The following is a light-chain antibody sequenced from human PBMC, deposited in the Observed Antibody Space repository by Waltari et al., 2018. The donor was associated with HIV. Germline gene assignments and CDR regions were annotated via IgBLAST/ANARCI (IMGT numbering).Light chain of an antibody. V-gene: IGLV3-25*03. Sequence: SYELTQPPSVSVSPGPTARITCPGDALPKQYPYWYQQKPGQAPVLVIYKDTGRPSGIPERFSGSSSGTTVTLTISGVQAEDDADYYCLSADTSVTWVFGGGTKLTVL. J-gene: IGLJ3*02. CDR1: ALPKQY. CDR2: KDT. CDR3: LSADTSVTWV.